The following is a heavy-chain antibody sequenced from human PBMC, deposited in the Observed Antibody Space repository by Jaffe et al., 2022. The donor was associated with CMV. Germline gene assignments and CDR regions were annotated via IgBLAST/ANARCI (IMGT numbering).Heavy chain of an antibody. J-gene: IGHJ4*02. V-gene: IGHV4-39*01. CDR1: GDSISSSDYY. CDR3: ARHVFRSDPSCYPHCPFDY. D-gene: IGHD2-2*01. CDR2: IYYDGST. Sequence: QLQLRESGPRLVKPSETLSLTCTVSGDSISSSDYYWGWVRQPPGKGLEWIGSIYYDGSTYYDPSLKSRVTIPEDTSKNQFSLKLSSLTAADTAVFYCARHVFRSDPSCYPHCPFDYWGQGTLVTVSS.